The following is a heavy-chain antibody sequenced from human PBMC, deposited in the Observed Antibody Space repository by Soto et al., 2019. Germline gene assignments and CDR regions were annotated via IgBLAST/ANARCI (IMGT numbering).Heavy chain of an antibody. CDR3: ARGRYYDFWCGPKARWFDP. CDR2: INAGNGNT. V-gene: IGHV1-3*01. CDR1: GYTFTSYA. Sequence: GASVKVSCKASGYTFTSYAMHWVRQAPGQRLEWMGWINAGNGNTKYPQKFQGRVTITRNTSASTAYMVLSSLRSEDTAVYYCARGRYYDFWCGPKARWFDPWGQGTLDTVSS. D-gene: IGHD3-3*01. J-gene: IGHJ5*02.